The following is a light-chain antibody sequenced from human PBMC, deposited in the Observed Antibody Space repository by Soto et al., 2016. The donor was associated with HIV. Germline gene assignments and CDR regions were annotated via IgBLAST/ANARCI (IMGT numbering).Light chain of an antibody. CDR3: QLWDSISDHVV. V-gene: IGLV3-21*03. CDR2: DDD. J-gene: IGLJ3*02. Sequence: SYVLTQPPSVSVAPGKTARITCGGNNIETKSVHWYQQKPGQAPVLVVYDDDDRPSGIPERFSGSNSGNTATLTISRVEAEDEADYYCQLWDSISDHVVFGGGT. CDR1: NIETKS.